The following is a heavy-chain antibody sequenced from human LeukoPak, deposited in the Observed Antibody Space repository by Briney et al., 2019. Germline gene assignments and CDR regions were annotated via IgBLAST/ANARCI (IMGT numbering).Heavy chain of an antibody. CDR3: ARGLGSGSYYHY. Sequence: PSETLSLTCTVSGGSISSGGYYWSWIRQHPGEGLEWIEYIYYRGSTYYNPSLQTRVTLSTNTSKNQFSLKLSSVTAADTAVYYCARGLGSGSYYHYWGQGTLATVCS. J-gene: IGHJ4*02. CDR1: GGSISSGGYY. CDR2: IYYRGST. D-gene: IGHD3-10*01. V-gene: IGHV4-31*03.